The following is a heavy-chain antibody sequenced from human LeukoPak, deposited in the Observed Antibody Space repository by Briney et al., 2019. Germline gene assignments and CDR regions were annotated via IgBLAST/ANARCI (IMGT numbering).Heavy chain of an antibody. CDR1: GGSISNYY. V-gene: IGHV4-4*07. D-gene: IGHD3-16*01. CDR2: VYTSGST. J-gene: IGHJ4*02. CDR3: ARRTWGSDFDY. Sequence: SETLSLTCTVSGGSISNYYWSCIRQPAGKGLEWIGYVYTSGSTSYNPSLKSRVTMSVDTSKNQFSLHLSSVTAADTAVYFCARRTWGSDFDYWGQGILVSVSS.